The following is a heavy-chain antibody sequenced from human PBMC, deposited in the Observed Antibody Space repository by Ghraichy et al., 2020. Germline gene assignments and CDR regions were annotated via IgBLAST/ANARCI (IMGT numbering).Heavy chain of an antibody. CDR2: INHSGST. CDR1: GRSFSGYY. CDR3: ARDPNYYDSSDYYYAGWFDP. J-gene: IGHJ5*02. D-gene: IGHD3-22*01. Sequence: SETLSLTCAVYGRSFSGYYWSWIRQPPGKGLEWIGEINHSGSTDYNPSLKSRVTISVDTSKNQFSLKLSSVTAADTAVYYCARDPNYYDSSDYYYAGWFDPWGLGTLVTVSS. V-gene: IGHV4-34*01.